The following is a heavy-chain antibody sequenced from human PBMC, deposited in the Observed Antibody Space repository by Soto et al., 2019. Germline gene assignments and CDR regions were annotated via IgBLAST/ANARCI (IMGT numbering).Heavy chain of an antibody. D-gene: IGHD2-2*01. CDR1: GYTFTSYG. J-gene: IGHJ5*02. CDR3: ARVPGYCSSTSCYAGSWFDP. V-gene: IGHV1-18*01. Sequence: ASVKVSCEASGYTFTSYGISWVRQAPGQGLEWMGWISAYNGNTNYAQKLQGRVTMTTDTSTSTAYMELRSLRSDDTAVYYCARVPGYCSSTSCYAGSWFDPWGQGTLVTVSS. CDR2: ISAYNGNT.